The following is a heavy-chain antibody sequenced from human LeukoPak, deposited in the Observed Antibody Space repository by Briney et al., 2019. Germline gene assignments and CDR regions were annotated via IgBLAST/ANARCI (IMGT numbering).Heavy chain of an antibody. CDR3: AKVRWDHRELLLALDY. CDR2: TYYRSRWHN. CDR1: GDSVSHNTTA. V-gene: IGHV6-1*01. J-gene: IGHJ4*02. Sequence: SQTLSLTCAISGDSVSHNTTAWNWIRQSPSRGLEWLGRTYYRSRWHNDYAVSLKSRITINADTSKNQFSLQLNSVTPEDTAVFYCAKVRWDHRELLLALDYWGQGTLVTVSS. D-gene: IGHD1-26*01.